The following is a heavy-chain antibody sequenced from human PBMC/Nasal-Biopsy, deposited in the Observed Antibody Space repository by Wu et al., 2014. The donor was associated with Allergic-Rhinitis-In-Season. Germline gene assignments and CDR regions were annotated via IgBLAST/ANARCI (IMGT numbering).Heavy chain of an antibody. D-gene: IGHD3-22*01. J-gene: IGHJ3*02. Sequence: VIWYDGSNKYSTDSVKGRFTISRDNSKNTLSLQMNSLRAEDTAVYYCARERGQGYYYDSSGRVGAFDIWGQGTMVTVSS. CDR2: IWYDGSNK. V-gene: IGHV3-33*01. CDR3: ARERGQGYYYDSSGRVGAFDI.